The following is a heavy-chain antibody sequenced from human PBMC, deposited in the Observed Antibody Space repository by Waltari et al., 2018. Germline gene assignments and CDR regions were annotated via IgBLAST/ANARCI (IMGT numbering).Heavy chain of an antibody. V-gene: IGHV1-18*04. CDR3: ARDRLRWLHSGSDQ. CDR2: ISPYNGNT. J-gene: IGHJ4*02. Sequence: QVQLVQSGADVKKPGASVKVSCKASGYQFVSYGISWVRQAPGQGLEWMGWISPYNGNTIYAQNVQGRVFMTADTSTDTAYMELTSLRSDDTAVYYCARDRLRWLHSGSDQWGQGTLVTVSS. D-gene: IGHD5-12*01. CDR1: GYQFVSYG.